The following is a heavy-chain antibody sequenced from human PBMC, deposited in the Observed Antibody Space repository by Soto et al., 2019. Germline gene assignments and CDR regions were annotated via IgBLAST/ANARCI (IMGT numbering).Heavy chain of an antibody. J-gene: IGHJ6*02. CDR2: IKSKTDGGTT. Sequence: GGSLRLSCAASGFTFSNAWMNWVRQAPGKGLEWVGRIKSKTDGGTTDYAAPVKGRFTISRDDSKNTLYLQMNSLKTEDTAVYYCTTDSGWSGTHQRVFQYYYYYGMDVWGQGTTVTVSS. D-gene: IGHD1-1*01. V-gene: IGHV3-15*07. CDR3: TTDSGWSGTHQRVFQYYYYYGMDV. CDR1: GFTFSNAW.